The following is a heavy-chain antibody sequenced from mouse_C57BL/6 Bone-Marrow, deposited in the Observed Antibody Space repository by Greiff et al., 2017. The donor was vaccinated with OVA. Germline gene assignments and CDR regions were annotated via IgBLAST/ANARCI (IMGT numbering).Heavy chain of an antibody. CDR3: ARGGYDGSSYEYFDV. Sequence: EVMLVESGGGLVQPGGSLKLSCAASGFTFSDYYMYWVRQTPEKRLEWVAYISNGGGSTYYPDTVKGRFTISRDNAKNTLYLQMSRLKSEDTAMYYCARGGYDGSSYEYFDVWGTGTTVTVSS. CDR1: GFTFSDYY. V-gene: IGHV5-12*01. D-gene: IGHD1-1*01. J-gene: IGHJ1*03. CDR2: ISNGGGST.